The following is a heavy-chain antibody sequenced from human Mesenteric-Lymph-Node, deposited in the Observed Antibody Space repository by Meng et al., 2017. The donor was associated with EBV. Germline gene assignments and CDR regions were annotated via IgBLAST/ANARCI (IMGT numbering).Heavy chain of an antibody. D-gene: IGHD3-3*01. J-gene: IGHJ4*02. Sequence: QVQLQPWGAGLLKPSGTRSLPWAVHGGSFSGYYWSWIRQPPGKGLEWIGEINHSGSTNYNPSLKSRVTMSIDKSRNQFSLKLNSVTAADTAVYYCATVGGSFDFWIWGQGALVTVSS. CDR2: INHSGST. V-gene: IGHV4-34*01. CDR3: ATVGGSFDFWI. CDR1: GGSFSGYY.